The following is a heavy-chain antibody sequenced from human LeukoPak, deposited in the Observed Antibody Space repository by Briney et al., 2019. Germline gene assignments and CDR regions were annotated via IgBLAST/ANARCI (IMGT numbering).Heavy chain of an antibody. Sequence: GGSLRLSCAASGFTLSSYGMHWVRQAPGKGLERVAVIWYDGSNKYYADSVKGRLTISRDNSKNTLYLQMNSLRAEDTAVYYCAREEAELWFSYWGQGTLVTVSS. CDR1: GFTLSSYG. D-gene: IGHD5-18*01. J-gene: IGHJ4*02. V-gene: IGHV3-33*01. CDR2: IWYDGSNK. CDR3: AREEAELWFSY.